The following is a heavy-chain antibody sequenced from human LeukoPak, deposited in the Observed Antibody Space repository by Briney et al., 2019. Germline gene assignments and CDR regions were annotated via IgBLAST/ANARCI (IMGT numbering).Heavy chain of an antibody. J-gene: IGHJ4*02. CDR2: ISGSGSST. V-gene: IGHV3-23*01. D-gene: IGHD6-13*01. CDR3: AKDRAQQLVLDF. Sequence: GGSLRLSCAASGFTFSNYAMSCVPEARGGGGGWDSGISGSGSSTYYADSAKGRFTISRDNSKNTLYLQMNSLRAEDTTVYYCAKDRAQQLVLDFWGQGTLVSVSS. CDR1: GFTFSNYA.